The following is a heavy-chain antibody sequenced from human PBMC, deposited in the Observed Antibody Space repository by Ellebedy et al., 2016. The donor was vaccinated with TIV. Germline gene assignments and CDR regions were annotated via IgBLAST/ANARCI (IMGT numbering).Heavy chain of an antibody. CDR1: GFTVSNNY. J-gene: IGHJ4*02. V-gene: IGHV3-53*01. CDR3: ARGVLSGY. D-gene: IGHD2/OR15-2a*01. Sequence: PGGSLRLSCAASGFTVSNNYISWVRQAPGKGLEWVSVIYSVGSTYYADSVKGRFTTSRDNSKNTVYLQMNSLRAEDTAVYYCARGVLSGYWGQGTLVTVSS. CDR2: IYSVGST.